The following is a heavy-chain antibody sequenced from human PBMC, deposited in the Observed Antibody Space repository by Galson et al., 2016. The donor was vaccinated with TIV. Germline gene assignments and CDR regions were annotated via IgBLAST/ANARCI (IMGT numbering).Heavy chain of an antibody. CDR2: TTYDDSQK. J-gene: IGHJ4*02. CDR1: GFSVTTYY. CDR3: ARVGSTGWAHYFDY. D-gene: IGHD6-19*01. Sequence: SLRLSCAASGFSVTTYYISWVRQAPGKGLEWVAVTTYDDSQKYYADSVKGRFTISRDNSKNTLYLQMNSLAAEDTAVYYCARVGSTGWAHYFDYWGQGNLVTVSS. V-gene: IGHV3-30*03.